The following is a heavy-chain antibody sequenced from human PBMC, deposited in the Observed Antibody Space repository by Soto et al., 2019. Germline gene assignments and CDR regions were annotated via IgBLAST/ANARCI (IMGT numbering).Heavy chain of an antibody. Sequence: PGGSLRLSCAASGFTFSTYLMDWVRQTPGKGLEWVANINQDGSEKNYVDSVKGRFTISRDNAGNSLYLQMRSLTAEDSALYYCSRSLNSWGQGTLVTVSS. V-gene: IGHV3-7*01. CDR2: INQDGSEK. CDR3: SRSLNS. J-gene: IGHJ4*02. CDR1: GFTFSTYL.